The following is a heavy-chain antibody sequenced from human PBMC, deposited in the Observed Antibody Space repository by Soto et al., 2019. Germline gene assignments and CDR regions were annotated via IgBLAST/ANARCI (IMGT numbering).Heavy chain of an antibody. CDR2: IYYSGST. CDR3: ARAEDIYPQLAIDY. D-gene: IGHD6-13*01. Sequence: SETLSLTCTVSGGSISSYYWSWIRQPPGKGLEWIGYIYYSGSTNYNPSLKSRVTISVDTSKNQFSLKLSSVTAADTAVYYCARAEDIYPQLAIDYWGQGTLVTVSS. J-gene: IGHJ4*02. V-gene: IGHV4-59*01. CDR1: GGSISSYY.